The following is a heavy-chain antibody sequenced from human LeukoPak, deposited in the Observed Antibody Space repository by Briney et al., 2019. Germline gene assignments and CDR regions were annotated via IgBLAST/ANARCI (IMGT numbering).Heavy chain of an antibody. Sequence: SETLSLTCTVSGGSISSYYWSWIRQPPGKGLEWIGYIYYSGSTNYNPSLKSRVTISVDTSKNQFSLKLSSVTAADTAVYYCARDYYGSGPPDYWGQGTLVTVSS. D-gene: IGHD3-10*01. V-gene: IGHV4-59*01. J-gene: IGHJ4*02. CDR3: ARDYYGSGPPDY. CDR2: IYYSGST. CDR1: GGSISSYY.